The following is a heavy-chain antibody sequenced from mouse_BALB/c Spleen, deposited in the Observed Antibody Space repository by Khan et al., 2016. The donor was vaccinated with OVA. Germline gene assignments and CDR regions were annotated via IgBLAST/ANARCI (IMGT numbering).Heavy chain of an antibody. J-gene: IGHJ3*01. CDR2: MIYSGHT. CDR3: ARSSYKYAFLC. V-gene: IGHV3-8*02. D-gene: IGHD2-14*01. CDR1: GDSITSGY. Sequence: EVQLQESGPSLVKPSQTLSLICSVTGDSITSGYWNWIRKFPGNKLEFMGYMIYSGHTYYNPSLKSRLSITRHTSKNQSYLHFTSVTTDGTATYYCARSSYKYAFLCWGRGTLVSVSA.